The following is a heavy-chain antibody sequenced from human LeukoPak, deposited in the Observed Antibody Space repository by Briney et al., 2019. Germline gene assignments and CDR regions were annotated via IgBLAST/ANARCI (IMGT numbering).Heavy chain of an antibody. Sequence: ASVKVSCKASGYTFTGYYMHWVRQAPGQGLEWMGWVNPNSGGTNYAQKFQGRVTMTRDTSISTAYMELSRLRSDDTAIFYCARDKDYAPSNTFDIWGQGTMVTVSS. CDR1: GYTFTGYY. CDR3: ARDKDYAPSNTFDI. D-gene: IGHD2-2*01. CDR2: VNPNSGGT. J-gene: IGHJ3*02. V-gene: IGHV1-2*02.